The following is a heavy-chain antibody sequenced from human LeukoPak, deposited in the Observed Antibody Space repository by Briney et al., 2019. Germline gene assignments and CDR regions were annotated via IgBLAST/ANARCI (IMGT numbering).Heavy chain of an antibody. J-gene: IGHJ4*02. Sequence: PSETLSLTCTGSGGSISSYYWSWIRQPPGKGLEWIGYIYYSGSTNYNPSLKSRVPISVDTSKNQFSLKLSSVTAADTAVYYCARLVTTRESIGIDYWGQGTLVTVSS. D-gene: IGHD4-11*01. CDR2: IYYSGST. CDR3: ARLVTTRESIGIDY. CDR1: GGSISSYY. V-gene: IGHV4-59*08.